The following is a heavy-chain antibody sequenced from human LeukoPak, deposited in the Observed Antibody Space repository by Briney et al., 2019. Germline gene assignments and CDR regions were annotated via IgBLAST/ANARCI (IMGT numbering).Heavy chain of an antibody. V-gene: IGHV3-23*01. CDR3: ASWPVGWYGEDS. D-gene: IGHD6-19*01. Sequence: QTGGSLRLSCAASGFTFSSYAMSWVRQAPGKGLEWVSAISGSGGSTYYADSVKGRFTISRDNSKNTLYLQMNSLRVEDTAVYYCASWPVGWYGEDSWGQGTLVTVSS. CDR2: ISGSGGST. CDR1: GFTFSSYA. J-gene: IGHJ4*02.